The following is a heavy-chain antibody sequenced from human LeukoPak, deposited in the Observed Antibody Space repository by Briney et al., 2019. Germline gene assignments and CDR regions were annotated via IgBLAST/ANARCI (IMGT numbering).Heavy chain of an antibody. CDR2: IIPNVDIR. J-gene: IGHJ4*02. CDR3: AREDQGDGPICGDFEF. Sequence: GASVKVSCKASGGTFGNYAASWVRQAPGQGLEWMGRIIPNVDIRNYEQKFQGRVTITADESTSTVYLELTTLRSDDTAVYYCAREDQGDGPICGDFEFWGQGTLVTVSS. V-gene: IGHV1-69*04. D-gene: IGHD3-16*01. CDR1: GGTFGNYA.